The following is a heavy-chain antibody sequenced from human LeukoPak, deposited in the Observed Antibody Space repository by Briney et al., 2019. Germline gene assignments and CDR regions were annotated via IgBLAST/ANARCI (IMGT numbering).Heavy chain of an antibody. Sequence: PGGSLRLSCAASGFTFSSFAMSWVRQAPGEGLEWVSAISGSGGSTYYADSVEGRFSISRDSSKNTLYLQMNSLRAEDTAVYYCAKEGSGSYYYMDVWGKGTTVIVSS. CDR1: GFTFSSFA. CDR2: ISGSGGST. J-gene: IGHJ6*03. CDR3: AKEGSGSYYYMDV. D-gene: IGHD1-26*01. V-gene: IGHV3-23*01.